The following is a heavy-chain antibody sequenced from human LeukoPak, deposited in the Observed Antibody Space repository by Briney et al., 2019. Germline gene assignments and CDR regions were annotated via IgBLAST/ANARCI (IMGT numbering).Heavy chain of an antibody. Sequence: TGGSLRLSCAASGFTFSSYSMNWVRQAPGKGLEWVSSVTSNDYIFYADSMKGRFTISSDNAKNSLFLQMHSLRADDTAVYYCARHPYCSSTTCYGIDYWGQGTLVAVSS. CDR1: GFTFSSYS. D-gene: IGHD2-2*01. V-gene: IGHV3-21*01. J-gene: IGHJ4*02. CDR3: ARHPYCSSTTCYGIDY. CDR2: VTSNDYI.